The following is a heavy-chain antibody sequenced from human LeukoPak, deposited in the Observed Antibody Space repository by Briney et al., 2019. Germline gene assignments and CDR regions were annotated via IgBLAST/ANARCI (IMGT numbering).Heavy chain of an antibody. V-gene: IGHV1-2*02. Sequence: GASVKVSCKASGYRFTDHYMHWVRQAPGQGLEWMGWINPNSGGTNYAQKFQGRVTMTRDTSISTAYMELSRLRSDDTAVYYCARRVWGGNYDLDYWGQGTLVTVSS. CDR3: ARRVWGGNYDLDY. CDR1: GYRFTDHY. CDR2: INPNSGGT. D-gene: IGHD3-16*01. J-gene: IGHJ4*02.